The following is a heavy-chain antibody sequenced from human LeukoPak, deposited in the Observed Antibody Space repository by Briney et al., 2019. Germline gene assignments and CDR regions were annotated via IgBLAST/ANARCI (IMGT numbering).Heavy chain of an antibody. CDR2: IYTSGST. Sequence: SETLSLTCTVSGGSISSYYWSWIRQPAGRGLEWIGRIYTSGSTNYNPSLKSRVTMSVDTSKNQFSLKLSSVTAADTAVYYCATSGWSNWGATGAFDIWGQGTMVTVSS. J-gene: IGHJ3*02. CDR1: GGSISSYY. V-gene: IGHV4-4*07. CDR3: ATSGWSNWGATGAFDI. D-gene: IGHD6-19*01.